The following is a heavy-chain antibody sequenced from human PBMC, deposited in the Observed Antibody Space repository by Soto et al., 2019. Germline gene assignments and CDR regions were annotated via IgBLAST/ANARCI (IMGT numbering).Heavy chain of an antibody. CDR3: ARKNGVLDAFDI. V-gene: IGHV4-28*01. CDR1: GYSLHSNNW. Sequence: SETLSLPCAVSGYSLHSNNWWGWIRQPPGKGQEWIGYIYYSGSTYYNPSLKSRVTMSVDTSKNQFSLKLGSVTAVDTAVYYCARKNGVLDAFDIWGQGTMVTVSS. CDR2: IYYSGST. D-gene: IGHD4-17*01. J-gene: IGHJ3*02.